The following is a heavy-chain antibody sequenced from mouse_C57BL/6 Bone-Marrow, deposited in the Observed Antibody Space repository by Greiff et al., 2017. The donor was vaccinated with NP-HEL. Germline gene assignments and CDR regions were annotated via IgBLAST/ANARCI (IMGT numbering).Heavy chain of an antibody. D-gene: IGHD1-1*01. CDR1: GYTFTSYW. CDR3: TRTYYYGSPYYFDY. V-gene: IGHV1-5*01. J-gene: IGHJ2*01. CDR2: IYPGNSDT. Sequence: EVQLQQSGTVLARPGASVKMSCKTSGYTFTSYWMHWVKQRPGQGLEWIGAIYPGNSDTSYNQKFKGKAKLTAVTSASTAYMELSSLTNEDSAVYYCTRTYYYGSPYYFDYWGQGTTLTVSS.